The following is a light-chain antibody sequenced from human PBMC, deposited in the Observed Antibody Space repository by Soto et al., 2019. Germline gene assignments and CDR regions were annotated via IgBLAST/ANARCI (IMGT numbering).Light chain of an antibody. V-gene: IGKV3D-20*02. Sequence: EIVLTQSPGILSLSPGERATLSCRASQSVSNNYLAWYQQKPGQAPRLLIYGASNRATGIPDRFSGSGSGTDFTLTISSLEPEDFAVYYCQQRSNWPITFGQGTRLEIK. CDR2: GAS. CDR3: QQRSNWPIT. CDR1: QSVSNNY. J-gene: IGKJ5*01.